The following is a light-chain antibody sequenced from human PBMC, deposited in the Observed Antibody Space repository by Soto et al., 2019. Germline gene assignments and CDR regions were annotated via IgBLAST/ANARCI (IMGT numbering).Light chain of an antibody. J-gene: IGKJ2*01. CDR1: QSVSGN. CDR2: GAS. Sequence: EIVMTQSPATLSVSPGERATLSCRASQSVSGNLAWYQQKPGQAPRLLIYGASTRATGTPGRFSGSGSGTEFTLTISRLQSEDFAVYYCQPYNNWPPYTFGQGTKLEIK. CDR3: QPYNNWPPYT. V-gene: IGKV3-15*01.